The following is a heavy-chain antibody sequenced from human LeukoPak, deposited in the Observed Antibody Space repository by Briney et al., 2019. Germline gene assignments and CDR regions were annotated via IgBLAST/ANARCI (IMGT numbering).Heavy chain of an antibody. Sequence: ASVKVSCKASGYTFTSYDINWVRQATGQGLEWMGWMNPNSGNTGYAQKFQGRVTMTRNTSISTAYMELSSLRSEDTAVYYCARGVVPAANQGYYFDYWGQGTLVTVSS. CDR2: MNPNSGNT. J-gene: IGHJ4*02. CDR1: GYTFTSYD. D-gene: IGHD2-2*01. CDR3: ARGVVPAANQGYYFDY. V-gene: IGHV1-8*01.